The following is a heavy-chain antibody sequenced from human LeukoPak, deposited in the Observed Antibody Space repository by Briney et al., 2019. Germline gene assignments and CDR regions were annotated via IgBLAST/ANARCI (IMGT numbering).Heavy chain of an antibody. V-gene: IGHV4-38-2*02. Sequence: SETLSLTCTVSGYSISSGYYWGWIRQPPGKGLEWIGSIYHSGSTYYDPSLKSRVTISVDTPKNQFSLKLTSVTAADTAVYYCARYYYDSSGYYFDYWGQGTLVTVSS. J-gene: IGHJ4*02. CDR2: IYHSGST. CDR3: ARYYYDSSGYYFDY. CDR1: GYSISSGYY. D-gene: IGHD3-22*01.